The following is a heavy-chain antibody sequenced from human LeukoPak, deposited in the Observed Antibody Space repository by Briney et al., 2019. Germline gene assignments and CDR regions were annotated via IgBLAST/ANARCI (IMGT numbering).Heavy chain of an antibody. J-gene: IGHJ4*02. Sequence: ASVKVSCKASGYTFTSYYMHWVRQAPGQGLEWMGIINPSGGTTNYAQKFQGRVTMTRDTSTDTVYLDLSSLRSEDTAVYYCARSPSASTPYYFDYWGQGTLVTVSS. V-gene: IGHV1-46*01. D-gene: IGHD3-16*01. CDR1: GYTFTSYY. CDR2: INPSGGTT. CDR3: ARSPSASTPYYFDY.